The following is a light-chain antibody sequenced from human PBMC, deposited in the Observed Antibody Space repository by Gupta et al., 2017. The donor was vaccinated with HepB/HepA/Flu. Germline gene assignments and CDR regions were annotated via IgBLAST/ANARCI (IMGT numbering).Light chain of an antibody. CDR3: GSDEGSNTYGV. Sequence: QSALTQPPSASGSPGQSVTISCTGTSSDVGGYNYVSWYQQHPGKAPKIIIYGVTKRPSGVPDRFSGSKSDNTATRTVAGLQAEDEADYYCGSDEGSNTYGVFGGGTKLTVL. CDR2: GVT. V-gene: IGLV2-8*01. J-gene: IGLJ2*01. CDR1: SSDVGGYNY.